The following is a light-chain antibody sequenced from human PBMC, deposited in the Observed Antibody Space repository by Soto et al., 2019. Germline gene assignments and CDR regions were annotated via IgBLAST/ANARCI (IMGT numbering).Light chain of an antibody. J-gene: IGKJ1*01. CDR3: PQANSFPRT. Sequence: DIQMTQSPSSVSASVGDRVTITCRASQAISTWLAWYQQKPGKAPKLLIYAASNLQTGVTSRFSGSGSGTDFTLTISSLQPEDFATYYCPQANSFPRTFGQGTKVEIK. V-gene: IGKV1D-12*01. CDR2: AAS. CDR1: QAISTW.